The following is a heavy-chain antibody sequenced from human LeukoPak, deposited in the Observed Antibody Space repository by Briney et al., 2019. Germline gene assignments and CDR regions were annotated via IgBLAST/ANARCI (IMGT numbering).Heavy chain of an antibody. V-gene: IGHV4-39*07. CDR1: GGSISSSTYY. CDR2: IYYSGST. Sequence: SETLSLTCTVSGGSISSSTYYWGWIRQPPGKGLEWIGTIYYSGSTYYNPSLQSRVTMSVDTSKNQFSLKLSSVTAVDTAVYYCVKKVAGVAWFDSWGQGTLVTVSS. D-gene: IGHD7-27*01. CDR3: VKKVAGVAWFDS. J-gene: IGHJ5*01.